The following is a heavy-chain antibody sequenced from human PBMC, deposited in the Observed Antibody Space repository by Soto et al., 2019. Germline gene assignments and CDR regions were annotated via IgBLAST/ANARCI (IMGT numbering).Heavy chain of an antibody. V-gene: IGHV6-1*01. J-gene: IGHJ6*02. Sequence: SQTLSLTCAISGDSVSSNSAAWNWIRQSPSRGLEWLGRTYYRSKWYNDYAVSVKSRITINPDTSKNQFSLQLNSVTPEDTAVYYCARDHDSSSWYSREDYYYGMDVWGQGTTVTVS. CDR1: GDSVSSNSAA. CDR3: ARDHDSSSWYSREDYYYGMDV. CDR2: TYYRSKWYN. D-gene: IGHD6-13*01.